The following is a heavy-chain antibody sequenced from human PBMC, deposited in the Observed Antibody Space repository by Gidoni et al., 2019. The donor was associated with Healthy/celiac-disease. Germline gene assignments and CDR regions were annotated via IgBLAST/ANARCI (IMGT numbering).Heavy chain of an antibody. J-gene: IGHJ4*02. CDR1: GGSISSSSYY. Sequence: QLQLQESGPGLVKPSETLSLTCTVSGGSISSSSYYWGWIRQPPGKGLEWIGSIYYSGSPYYNPSRKSRVTISVDTSKNQFSLKLSSVTAADTAVYYCARHGFSASSWGFDYWGQGTLVTVSS. CDR3: ARHGFSASSWGFDY. CDR2: IYYSGSP. V-gene: IGHV4-39*01. D-gene: IGHD6-13*01.